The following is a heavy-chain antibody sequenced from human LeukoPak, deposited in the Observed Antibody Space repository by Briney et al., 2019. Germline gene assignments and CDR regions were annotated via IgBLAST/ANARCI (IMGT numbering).Heavy chain of an antibody. V-gene: IGHV4-59*08. J-gene: IGHJ4*02. CDR2: LSYTGTT. CDR3: AKSFYYASGLDY. CDR1: GDSISGSY. Sequence: SETLSLTCAVSGDSISGSYWSWIRQPPGKGLEWIGFLSYTGTTSYNPSLKSRLTISGDTSRNQFSLKLDSVTAADTAVYYCAKSFYYASGLDYWGQGTLVTVSS. D-gene: IGHD3-10*01.